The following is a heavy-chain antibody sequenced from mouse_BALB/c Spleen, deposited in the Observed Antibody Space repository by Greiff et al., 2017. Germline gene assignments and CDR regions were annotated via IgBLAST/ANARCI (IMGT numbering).Heavy chain of an antibody. D-gene: IGHD2-10*01. CDR1: GFTFSSYT. Sequence: EVQLVESGGGLVKPGGSLKLSCAASGFTFSSYTMSWVRQTPEKRLEWVATISSGGSYTYYPDSVKGRFTISRDNAKNTLYLQMSSLKSEDTAMYYCTRDGAYSWFAYWGQGTLVTVSA. V-gene: IGHV5-6-4*01. J-gene: IGHJ3*01. CDR2: ISSGGSYT. CDR3: TRDGAYSWFAY.